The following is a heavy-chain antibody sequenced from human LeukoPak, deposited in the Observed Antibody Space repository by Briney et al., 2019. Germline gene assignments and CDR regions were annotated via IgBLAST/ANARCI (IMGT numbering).Heavy chain of an antibody. Sequence: SDTLSLPCTVSGGSISSSSYYWGWIRQPPGKGLEWIGGIYYSGSTYYNPSLKSRVTISVDTSKNQFSLKLSSVTAADTAVYYCARGRHYYGSGKPDAFDIWGQGTMVTVSS. CDR1: GGSISSSSYY. D-gene: IGHD3-10*01. CDR2: IYYSGST. J-gene: IGHJ3*02. CDR3: ARGRHYYGSGKPDAFDI. V-gene: IGHV4-39*07.